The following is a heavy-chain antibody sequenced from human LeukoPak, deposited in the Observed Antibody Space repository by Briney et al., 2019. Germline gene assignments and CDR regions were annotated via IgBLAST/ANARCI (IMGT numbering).Heavy chain of an antibody. CDR1: GGSISSYY. CDR2: IYTSGST. CDR3: ARPKHCSSTSCPFDY. V-gene: IGHV4-4*07. Sequence: SETLSLTCTVSGGSISSYYWSWIRQPAGKGLEWIGRIYTSGSTNYNPSLKSRVTMSVDTSKNQFSLKLSSVTAADTAVYYCARPKHCSSTSCPFDYWGQGTLVTVSS. J-gene: IGHJ4*02. D-gene: IGHD2-2*01.